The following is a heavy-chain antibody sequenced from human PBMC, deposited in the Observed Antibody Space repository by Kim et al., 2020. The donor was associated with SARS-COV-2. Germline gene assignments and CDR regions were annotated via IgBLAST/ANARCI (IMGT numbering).Heavy chain of an antibody. Sequence: GGSLRLSCAASGFTFRSYGLYWVRQAPGMGLEWVAVIWYDGNNEYYADSVKGRFTVSRDISKNTLYLQMNSLRADDTAVYYCAKGRYGDYSFDYWGQGTL. CDR2: IWYDGNNE. CDR3: AKGRYGDYSFDY. D-gene: IGHD4-17*01. V-gene: IGHV3-33*06. J-gene: IGHJ4*02. CDR1: GFTFRSYG.